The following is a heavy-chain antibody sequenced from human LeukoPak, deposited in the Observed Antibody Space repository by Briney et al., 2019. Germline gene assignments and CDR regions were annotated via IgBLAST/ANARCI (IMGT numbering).Heavy chain of an antibody. CDR3: AKDLGYSDDY. D-gene: IGHD5-18*01. Sequence: PGGSLRLSCAASGFTFSSYGMHWVRQAPGKGLEWVAFLRYDGRNIYYADSVKGRFTISRDNSRNTLSLQMNSLRAEDTAVYYCAKDLGYSDDYWGQVTLVTVSS. CDR2: LRYDGRNI. J-gene: IGHJ4*02. V-gene: IGHV3-30*02. CDR1: GFTFSSYG.